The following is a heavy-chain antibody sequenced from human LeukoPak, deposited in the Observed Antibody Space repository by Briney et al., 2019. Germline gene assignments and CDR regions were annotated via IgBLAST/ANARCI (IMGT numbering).Heavy chain of an antibody. V-gene: IGHV3-74*01. CDR2: INSDGYSI. J-gene: IGHJ4*02. Sequence: GGSLRLSCAASGFTFSSYWMHWVRQAPGKGLVWLSRINSDGYSISYADSAKGRFTISRDNAKNTLYLQMNTLRAEDTAMYYCARGIAVAGTDYWGQGTLVTVSS. CDR3: ARGIAVAGTDY. CDR1: GFTFSSYW. D-gene: IGHD6-19*01.